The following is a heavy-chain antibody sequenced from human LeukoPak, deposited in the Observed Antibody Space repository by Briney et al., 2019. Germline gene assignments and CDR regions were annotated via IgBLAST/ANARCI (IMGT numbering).Heavy chain of an antibody. CDR1: GGSISSYY. J-gene: IGHJ4*02. D-gene: IGHD3-9*01. CDR3: ARIYDILTGYYDY. V-gene: IGHV4-59*01. Sequence: SEILSLTCTVSGGSISSYYWSWIRQPPGKGLEWIGYIYYSGSTNYNPSLKSRVTISVDTSKNQFSLKLSSVTAADTAVYYCARIYDILTGYYDYWGQGTLVTVSS. CDR2: IYYSGST.